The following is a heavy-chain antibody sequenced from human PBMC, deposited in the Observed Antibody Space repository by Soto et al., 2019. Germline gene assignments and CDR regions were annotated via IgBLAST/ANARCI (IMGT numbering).Heavy chain of an antibody. D-gene: IGHD3-3*01. J-gene: IGHJ4*02. CDR3: AGSYYDFWSGYSDY. CDR2: IYYSGST. Sequence: SETLSLTCTVSGGPISSGGYYWSWIRQHPGKGLEWIGYIYYSGSTYYNPSLKSRVTISVDTSKNQFSLKLSSVTAADTAVYYCAGSYYDFWSGYSDYWGQGTLVTVSS. V-gene: IGHV4-31*03. CDR1: GGPISSGGYY.